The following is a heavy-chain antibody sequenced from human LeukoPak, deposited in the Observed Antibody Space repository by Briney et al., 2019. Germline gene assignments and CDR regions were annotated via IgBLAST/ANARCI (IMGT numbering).Heavy chain of an antibody. Sequence: GGSLRLSCAASKFTFSNYAMSWVRQAPGKGLEWVSGISGSGRTTYYADSVKGRFTISRDNSKNTLYLQMNSLRAEDTAVYFCAKVGATAGTLRIEYFQHWGQGTLVTVSS. CDR3: AKVGATAGTLRIEYFQH. D-gene: IGHD6-13*01. J-gene: IGHJ1*01. V-gene: IGHV3-23*01. CDR1: KFTFSNYA. CDR2: ISGSGRTT.